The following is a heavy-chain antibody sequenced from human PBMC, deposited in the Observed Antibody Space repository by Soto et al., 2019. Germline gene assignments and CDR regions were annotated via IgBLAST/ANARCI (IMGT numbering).Heavy chain of an antibody. CDR2: VYYRGNT. CDR3: ARHKDTSSRYLLPDY. Sequence: QVLLQESGPGLVKPSETLSLTCTVSGGSISSSSYYWGWIRQPPRQGLEWIGSVYYRGNTYYNPSLKRRVTTSVDTSKNQFSLKLYSVTAADTALYYCARHKDTSSRYLLPDYWGQGTLVTVSS. J-gene: IGHJ4*02. D-gene: IGHD6-13*01. CDR1: GGSISSSSYY. V-gene: IGHV4-39*01.